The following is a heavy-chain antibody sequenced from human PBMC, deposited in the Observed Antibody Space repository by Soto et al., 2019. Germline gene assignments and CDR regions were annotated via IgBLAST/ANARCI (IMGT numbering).Heavy chain of an antibody. CDR2: ISYDGSNK. V-gene: IGHV3-30*03. CDR1: GFTFSSYG. CDR3: ASNHLYSSSWYPYYYYGMDV. Sequence: SGGSLRLSCAASGFTFSSYGMHWVRQAPGKGLEWVAVISYDGSNKYYADSVKGRFTISRDNSKNTLYLQMNSLRAEDTAVYYCASNHLYSSSWYPYYYYGMDVWGQGTTVTVSS. J-gene: IGHJ6*02. D-gene: IGHD6-13*01.